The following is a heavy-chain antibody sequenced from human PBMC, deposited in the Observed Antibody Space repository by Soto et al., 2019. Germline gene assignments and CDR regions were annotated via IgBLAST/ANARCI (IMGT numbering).Heavy chain of an antibody. CDR3: ARSGPSCSSTSCYMAYYYYGMDV. CDR1: AGSISRYY. CDR2: IYTIGST. Sequence: SETLSLTWTPSAGSISRYYWSWIRQTAGKGLEWIGRIYTIGSTSDTPSLERRVTLSVDTSKNQSYLKLSSVTAADTAVYYCARSGPSCSSTSCYMAYYYYGMDVWVQGTTVAVS. J-gene: IGHJ6*02. D-gene: IGHD2-2*02. V-gene: IGHV4-4*07.